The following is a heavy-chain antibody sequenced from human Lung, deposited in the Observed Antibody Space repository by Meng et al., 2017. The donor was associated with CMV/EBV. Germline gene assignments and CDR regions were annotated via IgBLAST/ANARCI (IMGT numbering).Heavy chain of an antibody. V-gene: IGHV4-59*01. CDR3: ARDGTGFYIDD. J-gene: IGHJ4*02. Sequence: SETLSLTCTVSGGSISSSYWNWIRQPPGKGLEWVGYISYTGSTNYNPSLKSRVTISLDTSTNQFSLRLNSVTAADTALYYCARDGTGFYIDDWGQGTLVTVSS. D-gene: IGHD3/OR15-3a*01. CDR1: GGSISSSY. CDR2: ISYTGST.